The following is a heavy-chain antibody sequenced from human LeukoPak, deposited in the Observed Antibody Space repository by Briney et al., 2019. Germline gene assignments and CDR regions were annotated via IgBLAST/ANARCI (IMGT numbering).Heavy chain of an antibody. CDR2: IYYSGST. CDR1: GGSISSGGYY. V-gene: IGHV4-31*03. J-gene: IGHJ4*02. Sequence: PSQTLSLTCTVSGGSISSGGYYWSWIRQHPGKGLEWIGYIYYSGSTYYNPSLKSRVTISVDTSKNQFSLKLSSVTAADTAVYYCARDGVATIRAFDYWGQGTLVTVSS. CDR3: ARDGVATIRAFDY. D-gene: IGHD5-12*01.